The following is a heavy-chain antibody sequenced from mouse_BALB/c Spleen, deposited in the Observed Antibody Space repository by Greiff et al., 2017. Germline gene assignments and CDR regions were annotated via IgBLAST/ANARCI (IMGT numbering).Heavy chain of an antibody. CDR1: GFTFSSYT. J-gene: IGHJ4*01. D-gene: IGHD2-14*01. V-gene: IGHV5-6-4*01. CDR2: ISSGGSYT. Sequence: EVHLVESGGGLVKPGGSLKLSCAASGFTFSSYTMSWVRQTPEKRLEWVATISSGGSYTYYPDSVKGRFTISRDNAKNTLYLQMSSLKSEDTALYYCTRGGYGAMDDWGQGTSVTVSS. CDR3: TRGGYGAMDD.